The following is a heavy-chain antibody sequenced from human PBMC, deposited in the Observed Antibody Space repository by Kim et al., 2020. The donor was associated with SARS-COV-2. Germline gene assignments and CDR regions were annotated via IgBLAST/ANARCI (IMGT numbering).Heavy chain of an antibody. CDR2: IYYSGST. D-gene: IGHD6-13*01. CDR3: AIVWDEVAAVDI. J-gene: IGHJ3*02. V-gene: IGHV4-31*03. CDR1: GGSISSGGYY. Sequence: SETLSLTCTVSGGSISSGGYYWSWIRQHPGKGLEWIGYIYYSGSTYYNPSLKSRVTISVDTSKNQFSLKLSSVTAADTAVYDCAIVWDEVAAVDIWGQGTMVTVSS.